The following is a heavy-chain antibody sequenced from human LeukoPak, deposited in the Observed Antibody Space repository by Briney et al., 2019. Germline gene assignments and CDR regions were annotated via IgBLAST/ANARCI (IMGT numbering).Heavy chain of an antibody. J-gene: IGHJ3*02. Sequence: GASVKVSCKASGYTFTSYGISWVRQAPGQGLEWMGWISAYNGNTNYAQKLQGRVTMTTDTSTSTAYMELRSLRSDDTAVYYCARDHRSAYYYASGSYSAFDIWGQGTMVTVSS. CDR3: ARDHRSAYYYASGSYSAFDI. CDR1: GYTFTSYG. D-gene: IGHD3-10*01. CDR2: ISAYNGNT. V-gene: IGHV1-18*01.